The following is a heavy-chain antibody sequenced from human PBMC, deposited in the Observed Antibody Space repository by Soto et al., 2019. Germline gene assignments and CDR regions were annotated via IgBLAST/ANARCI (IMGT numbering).Heavy chain of an antibody. J-gene: IGHJ6*02. CDR3: ARGSPRIAVAGMPPDRIPKNVCLGLDV. D-gene: IGHD6-19*01. Sequence: SETLSLTCAVYGGSFSGYYWSWIRQPPGKGLEWIGEINHSGSTNYNPSLKSRVTISLDTSKNQFSLKVSSVTAADTAVYYCARGSPRIAVAGMPPDRIPKNVCLGLDVWGQGITVTGSS. CDR2: INHSGST. CDR1: GGSFSGYY. V-gene: IGHV4-34*01.